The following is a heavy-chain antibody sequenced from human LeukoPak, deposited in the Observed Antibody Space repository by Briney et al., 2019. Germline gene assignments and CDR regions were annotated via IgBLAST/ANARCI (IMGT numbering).Heavy chain of an antibody. D-gene: IGHD6-19*01. CDR1: GYTFTSYG. Sequence: ASVKVSCTASGYTFTSYGISWVRQAPGQGLEWMGWISAYNGNTNYARKLQGRVTMTTDTSTSTAYMELRSLRSDDTAVYYCATPRVGSGLLTFDYWGQGTLVTVSS. J-gene: IGHJ4*02. V-gene: IGHV1-18*01. CDR2: ISAYNGNT. CDR3: ATPRVGSGLLTFDY.